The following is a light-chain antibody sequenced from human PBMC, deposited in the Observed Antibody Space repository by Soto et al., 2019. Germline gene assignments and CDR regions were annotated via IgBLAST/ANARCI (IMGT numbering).Light chain of an antibody. CDR1: QSISSW. J-gene: IGKJ1*01. CDR2: KAS. Sequence: DIHMTQSPSTLSASVGDRVTITCRASQSISSWLAWYQQKPGKAPKLLIYKASSLQIGVPSRFSGSGSGTEFTLTISSLQPEDFATYYCQQSYSTPPGTFGQGTKVDIK. CDR3: QQSYSTPPGT. V-gene: IGKV1-5*03.